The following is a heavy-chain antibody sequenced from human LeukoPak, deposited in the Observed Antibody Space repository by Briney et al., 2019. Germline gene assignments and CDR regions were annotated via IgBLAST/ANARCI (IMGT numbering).Heavy chain of an antibody. J-gene: IGHJ4*02. V-gene: IGHV7-4-1*02. D-gene: IGHD6-13*01. CDR3: ARTRVLGYSSSWLIDY. CDR2: INTNTGNP. Sequence: GASVKVSCKASGYTFTSYAMNWVRQAPGQGLEWIGWINTNTGNPTYAQGFTGRFVFSLDTSVSTAYLQISSLKAEDTAVYYCARTRVLGYSSSWLIDYWGQGTLVTVSS. CDR1: GYTFTSYA.